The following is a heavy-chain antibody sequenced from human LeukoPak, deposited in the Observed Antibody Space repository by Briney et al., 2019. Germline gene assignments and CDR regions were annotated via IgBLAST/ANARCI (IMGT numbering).Heavy chain of an antibody. V-gene: IGHV1-69*13. J-gene: IGHJ4*02. CDR1: GGTFSSYA. CDR2: IIPIFGTA. Sequence: SVKVSCKASGGTFSSYAISWVRQAPGQGLEWMGGIIPIFGTANYAQKFQGRVTITAGESTSTAYMELSSLRSEDTAVYYCAREYCGGDCYSDYWGQRTLVTVSS. D-gene: IGHD2-21*01. CDR3: AREYCGGDCYSDY.